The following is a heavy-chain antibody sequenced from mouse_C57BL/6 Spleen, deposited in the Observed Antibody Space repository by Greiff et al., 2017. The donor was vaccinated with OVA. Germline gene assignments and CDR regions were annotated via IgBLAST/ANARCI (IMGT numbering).Heavy chain of an antibody. Sequence: EVQLQQSGPELVKPGASVKMSCKASGYTFTDYNMHWVKQSHGKSLEWIGYINPNNGGTSYHQKFKGKATLTVNKSSSTAYMELRSLTSEDSAVYYCARDGYYGSGFAYWGQGTLVTVSA. D-gene: IGHD1-1*01. CDR2: INPNNGGT. CDR3: ARDGYYGSGFAY. V-gene: IGHV1-22*01. CDR1: GYTFTDYN. J-gene: IGHJ3*01.